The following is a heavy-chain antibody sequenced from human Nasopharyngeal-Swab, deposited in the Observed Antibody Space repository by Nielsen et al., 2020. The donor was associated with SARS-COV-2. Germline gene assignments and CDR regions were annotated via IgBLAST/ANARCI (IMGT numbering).Heavy chain of an antibody. CDR2: ISYDGNNK. CDR3: AKDEYEYCSGGSCYSLDY. CDR1: GFAFSTYG. V-gene: IGHV3-30*18. Sequence: GESLKISCAASGFAFSTYGMHWVRQAPGKGLEWVAVISYDGNNKYYADSVKGRSTISRDNSKNTLYLQMNSLRAEDTAVYYCAKDEYEYCSGGSCYSLDYWGQGTLVTVSS. J-gene: IGHJ4*02. D-gene: IGHD2-15*01.